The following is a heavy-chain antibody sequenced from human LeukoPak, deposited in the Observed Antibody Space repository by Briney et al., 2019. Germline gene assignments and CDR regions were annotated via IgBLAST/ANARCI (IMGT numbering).Heavy chain of an antibody. V-gene: IGHV3-21*01. CDR3: ARDLLGYCSGGSCPHWFDP. Sequence: GGSLRLSCAASGFTVSSNYMSWVRQAPGKGLEWVSSISSSSSYIYYADSVKGRFTISRDNAKNSLYLQMNSLRAEDTAVYYCARDLLGYCSGGSCPHWFDPWGQGTLVTVSS. CDR1: GFTVSSNY. CDR2: ISSSSSYI. J-gene: IGHJ5*02. D-gene: IGHD2-15*01.